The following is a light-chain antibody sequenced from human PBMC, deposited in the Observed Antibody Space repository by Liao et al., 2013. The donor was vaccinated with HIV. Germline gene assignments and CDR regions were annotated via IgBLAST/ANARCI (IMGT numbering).Light chain of an antibody. CDR1: KLGDKY. Sequence: SYELTQPPSVSVSPGQTASITCSGDKLGDKYACWYQQKPGQSPVLVIYQDTKRPSGIPERFSGSNSGNTATLTISGTQALDEADYYCQAWDXTTVVFVGRT. J-gene: IGLJ2*01. CDR3: QAWDXTTVV. CDR2: QDT. V-gene: IGLV3-1*01.